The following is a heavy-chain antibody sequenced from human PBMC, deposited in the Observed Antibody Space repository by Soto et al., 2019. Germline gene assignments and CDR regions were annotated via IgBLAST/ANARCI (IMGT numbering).Heavy chain of an antibody. D-gene: IGHD1-7*01. Sequence: EVQLLESGGGLVQPGGSLRLSCGASGFTFSSYGMTWVRQAPGKGLEWVSFSSATGAGTYYADSVKGRFTISRGNSKNTLYLQMTSLRADDTAVYYCAKDRRAGGNYGFYSDFWGQGALVIVSS. V-gene: IGHV3-23*01. J-gene: IGHJ4*02. CDR3: AKDRRAGGNYGFYSDF. CDR1: GFTFSSYG. CDR2: SSATGAGT.